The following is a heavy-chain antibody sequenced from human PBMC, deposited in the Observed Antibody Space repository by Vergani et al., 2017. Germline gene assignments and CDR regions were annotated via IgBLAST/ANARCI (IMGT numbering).Heavy chain of an antibody. CDR3: ARDGAHDIYYYGMDV. CDR1: GGSFSGYY. Sequence: QVQLQQWGAGLLKPSETLSLTCAVYGGSFSGYYWSWIRQPPGKGLEWIGYIYYSGSTYYNPSLKSRVTISVDTSKNQFSQKLSSVTAADTAVYYCARDGAHDIYYYGMDVWGQGTTVTVSS. D-gene: IGHD3-9*01. J-gene: IGHJ6*02. CDR2: IYYSGST. V-gene: IGHV4-34*11.